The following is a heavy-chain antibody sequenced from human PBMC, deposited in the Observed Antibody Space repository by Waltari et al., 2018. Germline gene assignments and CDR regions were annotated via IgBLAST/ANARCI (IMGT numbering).Heavy chain of an antibody. D-gene: IGHD3-10*01. V-gene: IGHV1-3*01. CDR1: GYTFTSYA. J-gene: IGHJ4*02. CDR3: ARDRTMVRGGLGY. CDR2: INAGNGNT. Sequence: QVQLVESGAEVKKPGASVKVSCKASGYTFTSYAMHWVRQAPGQRLEWMGWINAGNGNTKYSQKFQGRVTITRDTSASTAYMELSSLISEDTAVYYCARDRTMVRGGLGYWGQGTLVTVSS.